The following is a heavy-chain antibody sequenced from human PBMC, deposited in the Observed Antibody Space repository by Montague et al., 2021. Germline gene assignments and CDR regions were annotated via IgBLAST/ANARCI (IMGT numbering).Heavy chain of an antibody. Sequence: SETLFLTCGLSGGSLSGYYWAWIRQTPGKGLEWIGNTNHSGSAKYNPSLKNRVSISVGTSNNQFFLDLTSVTAADTAMYFCARGLFGTVNGQYSGGWYYFDKWGQGTMVTVSS. V-gene: IGHV4-34*01. J-gene: IGHJ4*02. CDR2: TNHSGSA. CDR1: GGSLSGYY. D-gene: IGHD6-19*01. CDR3: ARGLFGTVNGQYSGGWYYFDK.